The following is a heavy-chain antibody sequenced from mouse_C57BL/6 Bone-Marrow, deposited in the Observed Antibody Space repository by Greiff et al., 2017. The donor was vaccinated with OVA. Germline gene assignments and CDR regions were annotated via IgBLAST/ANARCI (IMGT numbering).Heavy chain of an antibody. D-gene: IGHD2-12*01. CDR1: GFSFNTYA. CDR2: IRSKSNNYAT. Sequence: EVMLVESGGGLVQPKGSLKLSCAASGFSFNTYAMNWVRQAPGKGLEWVARIRSKSNNYATYYADSVKDRFTISRDDSESMLYLQMNNLKTEDTAMYYCVVTHGDYAMDYWGQGTSVTVSS. J-gene: IGHJ4*01. V-gene: IGHV10-1*01. CDR3: VVTHGDYAMDY.